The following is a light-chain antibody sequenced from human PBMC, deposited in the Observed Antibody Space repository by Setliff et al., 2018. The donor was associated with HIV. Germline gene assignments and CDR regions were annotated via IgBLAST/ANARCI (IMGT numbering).Light chain of an antibody. J-gene: IGLJ1*01. V-gene: IGLV7-46*01. Sequence: QAVVTQESSLTVSPGETISLTCVSSTGAVTSGHYPHWFQQKPGQVPRPLIYDATKRHSWTPSRFSGSLLRDKAALTLSNAQAEDEADYYCLLSYGGARVFGSGTKVTVL. CDR1: TGAVTSGHY. CDR3: LLSYGGARV. CDR2: DAT.